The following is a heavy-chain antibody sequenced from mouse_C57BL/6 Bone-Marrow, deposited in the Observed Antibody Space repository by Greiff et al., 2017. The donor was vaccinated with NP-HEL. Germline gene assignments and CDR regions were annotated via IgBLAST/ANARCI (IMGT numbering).Heavy chain of an antibody. CDR1: GFTFSSYG. V-gene: IGHV5-6*01. D-gene: IGHD3-2*02. CDR3: ARWDSSGYDYFDY. J-gene: IGHJ2*01. CDR2: ISSGGSYT. Sequence: EVQGVESGGDLVKPGGSLKLSCAASGFTFSSYGMSWVRQTPDKRLEWVATISSGGSYTYYPDSVKGRFTISRDNAKNTLYLQMSSLKSEDTAMYYCARWDSSGYDYFDYWGQGTTLTVSS.